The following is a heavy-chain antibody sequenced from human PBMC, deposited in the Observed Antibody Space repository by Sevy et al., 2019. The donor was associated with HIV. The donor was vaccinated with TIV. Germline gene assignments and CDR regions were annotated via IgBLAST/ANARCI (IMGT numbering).Heavy chain of an antibody. CDR1: GYTFTSYG. V-gene: IGHV1-18*04. D-gene: IGHD2-21*02. J-gene: IGHJ5*02. CDR3: AGVALYCGGDCYSGWFDP. CDR2: ISAYNGNT. Sequence: APVKVSCKASGYTFTSYGISWVRQAPGQGLEWMGWISAYNGNTNYAQKLKGRVTMTTDTSTSTAYMELRSLRSDDTAVYYCAGVALYCGGDCYSGWFDPWGQGTLVTVSS.